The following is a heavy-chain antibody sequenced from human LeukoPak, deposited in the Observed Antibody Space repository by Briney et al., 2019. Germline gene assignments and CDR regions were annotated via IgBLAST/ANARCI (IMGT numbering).Heavy chain of an antibody. CDR3: AKEGVIAAAEGLYYYYMDV. J-gene: IGHJ6*03. V-gene: IGHV3-21*01. Sequence: GGSLRLSCAASAFTFSSYSMNWVRQAPGKGLEWVSSISSSGSYIYYADSVKGRFTISRDNSKNTLYLQMNSLRAEDTAVYYCAKEGVIAAAEGLYYYYMDVWGKGTTVTISS. CDR2: ISSSGSYI. D-gene: IGHD6-13*01. CDR1: AFTFSSYS.